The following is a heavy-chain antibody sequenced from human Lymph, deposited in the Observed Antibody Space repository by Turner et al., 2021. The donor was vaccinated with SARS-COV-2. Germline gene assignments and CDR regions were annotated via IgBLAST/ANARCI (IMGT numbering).Heavy chain of an antibody. CDR3: ASEGVVGATTGFDY. V-gene: IGHV3-33*01. J-gene: IGHJ4*02. CDR1: GFTFSSDG. Sequence: QVQLVESGGGVVQSGRALRLSCAASGFTFSSDGMHWVRQAPGKGLGWVAVILYDGSKKYYADSVKGRFTISRDNSKNTLYLQMNSLKAEDTAVYYCASEGVVGATTGFDYWGQGTLVTVSS. CDR2: ILYDGSKK. D-gene: IGHD1-26*01.